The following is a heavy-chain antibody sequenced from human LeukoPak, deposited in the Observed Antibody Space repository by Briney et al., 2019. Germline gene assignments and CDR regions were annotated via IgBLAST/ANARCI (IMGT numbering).Heavy chain of an antibody. CDR2: IDQNGSNR. V-gene: IGHV3-74*01. CDR3: VRDLRVDDF. J-gene: IGHJ4*02. D-gene: IGHD2-15*01. Sequence: GSLILSCAASGFSLSKYWMHWVRPAPGKGLVWVSRIDQNGSNRNYADSVKGRFTISRYNAKNMVYLQMNSLRAEDTAVYYCVRDLRVDDFWGQGTLVTVSS. CDR1: GFSLSKYW.